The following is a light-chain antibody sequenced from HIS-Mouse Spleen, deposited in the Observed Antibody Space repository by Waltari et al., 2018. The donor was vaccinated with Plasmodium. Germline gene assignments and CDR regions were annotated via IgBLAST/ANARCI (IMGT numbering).Light chain of an antibody. V-gene: IGKV3-11*01. CDR2: DAS. J-gene: IGKJ4*01. CDR1: QSVSSY. Sequence: EIVLTQSPATLSLSPGERATLSWRASQSVSSYLASYQQKPGQAPRLLIYDASNRATGIPARFSGSGSGTDFTLTISSLEPEDFAVYYCQQRSNWPPLTFGGGTKVEIK. CDR3: QQRSNWPPLT.